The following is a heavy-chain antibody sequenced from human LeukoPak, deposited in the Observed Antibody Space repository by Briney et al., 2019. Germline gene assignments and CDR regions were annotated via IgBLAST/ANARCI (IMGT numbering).Heavy chain of an antibody. CDR2: INPNSGGT. V-gene: IGHV1-2*02. J-gene: IGHJ3*02. D-gene: IGHD4-11*01. Sequence: GASVKVSCKASGYTSTDYYMHWVRQAPGQGLQWMGWINPNSGGTNYAQKFQGRVTMTRDTSINTAYMDLNWLTSDDTAVYYCMRDPRTTKNAFDIRGQGTMVTVSS. CDR1: GYTSTDYY. CDR3: MRDPRTTKNAFDI.